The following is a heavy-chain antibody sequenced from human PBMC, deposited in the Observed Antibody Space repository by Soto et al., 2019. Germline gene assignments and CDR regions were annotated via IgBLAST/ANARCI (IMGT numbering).Heavy chain of an antibody. J-gene: IGHJ6*03. V-gene: IGHV1-8*01. D-gene: IGHD3-3*01. CDR2: MNPNSGNT. CDR3: AKRGELRFLEWLSAWEYYYYMDV. CDR1: GYTFTSYD. Sequence: ASVKVSCKASGYTFTSYDINWVRQATGQGLEWMGWMNPNSGNTGYAQKFQGRVTMTRNTSISTAYMELSSLRSEDTAVYYCAKRGELRFLEWLSAWEYYYYMDVWGKGTTVTVSS.